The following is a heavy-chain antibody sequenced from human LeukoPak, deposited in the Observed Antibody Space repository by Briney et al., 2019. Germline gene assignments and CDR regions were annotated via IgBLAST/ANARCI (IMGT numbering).Heavy chain of an antibody. CDR2: ISGSGGST. CDR1: GFTFSSYA. D-gene: IGHD1-1*01. Sequence: PGGSLRLSCAASGFTFSSYAMSWVRQAPGKGLEWVSAISGSGGSTYYADSVKGRFTISRDNAKNSLYLQMNGLRAEDTAVYYCARDRRTTGTWYFDYWGQGTLVTVSS. V-gene: IGHV3-23*01. J-gene: IGHJ4*02. CDR3: ARDRRTTGTWYFDY.